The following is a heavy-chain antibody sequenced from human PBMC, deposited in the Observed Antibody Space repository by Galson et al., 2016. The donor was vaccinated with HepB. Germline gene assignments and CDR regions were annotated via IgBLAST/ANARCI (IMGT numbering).Heavy chain of an antibody. V-gene: IGHV3-9*01. J-gene: IGHJ6*04. Sequence: SLRLSCAASGFTLDNYAMHWVRQAPGKGLEWVSGISWNSGAIGYADSVKGRFTVSRDNAKNSLYLQMNSLRAEDPALYYCAKDIGRGTSYYFYGMDVWGKGTTVTVSS. CDR2: ISWNSGAI. CDR1: GFTLDNYA. CDR3: AKDIGRGTSYYFYGMDV. D-gene: IGHD3/OR15-3a*01.